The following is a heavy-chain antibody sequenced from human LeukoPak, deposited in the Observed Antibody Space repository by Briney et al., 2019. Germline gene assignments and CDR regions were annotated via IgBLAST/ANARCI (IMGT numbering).Heavy chain of an antibody. J-gene: IGHJ4*02. D-gene: IGHD3-16*01. CDR1: GFTFSSYW. CDR2: INSDGSST. CDR3: ARDGGTNYFDY. Sequence: GGSLRLSCAASGFTFSSYWMHWVRQTPGKGPVWVSRINSDGSSTSYADSVKGRFTISRDNAKNTLYLQMNSLRAEDTAVYYCARDGGTNYFDYWGQGTLVTVSS. V-gene: IGHV3-74*01.